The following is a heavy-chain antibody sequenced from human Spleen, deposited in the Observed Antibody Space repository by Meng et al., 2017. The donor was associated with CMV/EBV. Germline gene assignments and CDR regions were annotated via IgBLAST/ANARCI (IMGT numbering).Heavy chain of an antibody. V-gene: IGHV4-34*01. CDR1: GGSFSGYY. CDR3: AREFLHSGGYYAFVY. Sequence: SETLSLTCAVYGGSFSGYYLSWIRQSPGKGLEWIGEINNSGSTNYIPSLRSRVTRTLDTSNKQVSLRLTSVTAADSAVYYCAREFLHSGGYYAFVYWGQGALVTVSS. J-gene: IGHJ4*02. CDR2: INNSGST. D-gene: IGHD3-22*01.